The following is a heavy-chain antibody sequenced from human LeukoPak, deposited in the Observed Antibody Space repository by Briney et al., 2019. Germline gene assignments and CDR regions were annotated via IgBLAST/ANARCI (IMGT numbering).Heavy chain of an antibody. D-gene: IGHD1-7*01. CDR2: INHSGST. V-gene: IGHV4-34*01. CDR3: ARVIRNWNYAYFDY. Sequence: SETLSLTCAVYGGSFSGYYWSWIRQPPGKGLEWIGEINHSGSTNYNPSLKSRVTISVDTSKNQFSLKLSSVTAADTAVYYCARVIRNWNYAYFDYWGQGTLVTVSS. J-gene: IGHJ4*02. CDR1: GGSFSGYY.